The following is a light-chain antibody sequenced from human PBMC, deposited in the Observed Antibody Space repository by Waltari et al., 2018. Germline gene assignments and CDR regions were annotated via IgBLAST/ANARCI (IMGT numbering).Light chain of an antibody. CDR1: ALPKQY. J-gene: IGLJ2*01. CDR2: KDS. Sequence: GQTARITCSGDALPKQYAYWYQQKPGQAPVLVIYKDSERPSGIPERFSGSSSGTTVTLTISGVQAEDEADYYCQSADSSGTYVVFGGGTKLTVL. CDR3: QSADSSGTYVV. V-gene: IGLV3-25*03.